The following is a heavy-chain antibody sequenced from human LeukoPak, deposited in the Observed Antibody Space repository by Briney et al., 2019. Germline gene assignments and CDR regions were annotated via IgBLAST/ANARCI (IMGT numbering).Heavy chain of an antibody. CDR2: ISGSGGST. D-gene: IGHD3-10*01. V-gene: IGHV3-23*01. Sequence: GGSLRLSCAASGFTFSSYAMSWVRQAPGKWLEWVSAISGSGGSTYYADSVKGRFTISRDNSKNTLYLQMNSLRAEDTAVYYCAKDRHYYGSGSYYWGQGTLVTVSS. J-gene: IGHJ4*02. CDR3: AKDRHYYGSGSYY. CDR1: GFTFSSYA.